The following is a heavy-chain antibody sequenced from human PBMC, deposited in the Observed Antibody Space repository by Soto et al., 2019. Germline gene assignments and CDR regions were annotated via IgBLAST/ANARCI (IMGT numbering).Heavy chain of an antibody. V-gene: IGHV1-69*12. CDR3: AILKMATIRSPFDY. J-gene: IGHJ4*02. Sequence: QVQLVQSGAEVKKPGSSVKVSCKASGGTFSSYAISWVRQAPGQGLEWMGGIIPIFGTANYAQKFQGRVTITADDSTSTAYRELSSLRSEDTAVYYCAILKMATIRSPFDYWGQGTLVTVSS. CDR1: GGTFSSYA. CDR2: IIPIFGTA. D-gene: IGHD5-12*01.